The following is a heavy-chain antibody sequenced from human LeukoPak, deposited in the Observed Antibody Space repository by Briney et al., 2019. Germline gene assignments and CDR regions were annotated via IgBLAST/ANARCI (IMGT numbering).Heavy chain of an antibody. CDR3: ARVGYSYGLYYFDY. J-gene: IGHJ4*02. CDR2: ISSSSSYI. Sequence: GGSLRLSCAASGFTFSTYSMNWVRQAPGKGLEWVSSISSSSSYIYYADSVKGRFTISRDNAKNSLYLQMNSLRAEDTAVYYCARVGYSYGLYYFDYWGQGTLVTVSS. CDR1: GFTFSTYS. V-gene: IGHV3-21*01. D-gene: IGHD5-18*01.